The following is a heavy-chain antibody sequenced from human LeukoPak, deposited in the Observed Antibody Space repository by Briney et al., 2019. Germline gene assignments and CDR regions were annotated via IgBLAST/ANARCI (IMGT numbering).Heavy chain of an antibody. V-gene: IGHV1-18*04. J-gene: IGHJ6*02. CDR2: ISAYNGNT. CDR3: AREYCSSTSCYTVRPYYYYGMDV. CDR1: SYTLTSYG. D-gene: IGHD2-2*01. Sequence: GASVKVSCKASSYTLTSYGISWVRQAPGQGLEWMGWISAYNGNTNYAQKLQGRVTMTTDTSTSTAYMELRSLRSDDTVVYYCAREYCSSTSCYTVRPYYYYGMDVWGQGTTVTVSS.